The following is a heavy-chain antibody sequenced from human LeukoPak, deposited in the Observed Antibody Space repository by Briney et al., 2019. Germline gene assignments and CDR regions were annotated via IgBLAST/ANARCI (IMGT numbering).Heavy chain of an antibody. D-gene: IGHD2-15*01. CDR2: IYYSGST. V-gene: IGHV4-30-4*01. CDR3: ARGPGYCSGGSCPNWFDP. Sequence: SQTLSLTCTVSGGSISSGDYYWSWIRHPPGKGLEWIGYIYYSGSTYYNPSLKSRVTISVDTSKNQFSQKLSSVTAADTAVYYCARGPGYCSGGSCPNWFDPWGQGTLVTVSS. CDR1: GGSISSGDYY. J-gene: IGHJ5*02.